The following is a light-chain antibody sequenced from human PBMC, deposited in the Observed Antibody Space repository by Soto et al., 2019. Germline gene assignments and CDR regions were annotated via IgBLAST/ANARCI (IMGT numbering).Light chain of an antibody. CDR3: QQYEGNPT. J-gene: IGKJ1*01. Sequence: DIQLTQSPSTLSASIGDRVVITCRASQTIDRWLAWYQQRPGLAPRLLIYDASTLESGVPSRFSGSGSETEFTLTISCLKPDDFATYHCQQYEGNPTFGQGTTVEVK. CDR1: QTIDRW. CDR2: DAS. V-gene: IGKV1-5*01.